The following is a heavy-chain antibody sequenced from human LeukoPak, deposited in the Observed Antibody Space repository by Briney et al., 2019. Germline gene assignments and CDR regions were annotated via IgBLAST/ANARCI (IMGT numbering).Heavy chain of an antibody. CDR3: ARHLTASNFPFDY. Sequence: PSETLSLTCTGSGGSISSYYWSWIRQPPGKGLEWIGYIYYSGSTSYNPSLKSRVTISVDTSKNQFSLKLNSVTAADTAVYYCARHLTASNFPFDYWGQGTLVTVSS. J-gene: IGHJ4*02. V-gene: IGHV4-59*08. D-gene: IGHD2-21*02. CDR1: GGSISSYY. CDR2: IYYSGST.